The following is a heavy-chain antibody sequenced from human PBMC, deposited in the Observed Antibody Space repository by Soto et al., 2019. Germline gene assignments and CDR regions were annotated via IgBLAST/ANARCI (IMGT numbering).Heavy chain of an antibody. CDR2: IDPSDSYT. J-gene: IGHJ6*02. V-gene: IGHV5-10-1*01. CDR1: GHSFTSYW. Sequence: PGESLKISCKGSGHSFTSYWISWVRQMPGKGLEWMGRIDPSDSYTNYSPSFQGHVTISADKSISTAYLQWSSLKASDTAMYYCARHGGYCSSTSCYMSHDHYYGMDVWGQGTTVTVSS. D-gene: IGHD2-2*02. CDR3: ARHGGYCSSTSCYMSHDHYYGMDV.